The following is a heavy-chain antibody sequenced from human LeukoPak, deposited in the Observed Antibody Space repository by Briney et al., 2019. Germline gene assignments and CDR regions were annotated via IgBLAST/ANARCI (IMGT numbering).Heavy chain of an antibody. Sequence: SETLSLTCGVSGYSISSGYYWGWIRQPPGKGLEWIGSIYHGGGTYYNPSLKSRVTISLDTSKNQFSLNLNSVTAADTAVYYCARPIGAQSAPGHSDLWGQGMLVTVSS. CDR1: GYSISSGYY. D-gene: IGHD6-13*01. V-gene: IGHV4-38-2*01. CDR3: ARPIGAQSAPGHSDL. J-gene: IGHJ4*02. CDR2: IYHGGGT.